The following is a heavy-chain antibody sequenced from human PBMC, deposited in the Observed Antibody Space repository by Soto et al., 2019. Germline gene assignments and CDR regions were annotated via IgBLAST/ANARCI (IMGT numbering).Heavy chain of an antibody. Sequence: QVQLVQSGAELTKPGASVKLSCKASGYTFTAYYVHWVRQAPGQRLEWMGTINPSSGDTTYAQKFRDRLTMTRDSSTNMVYMDLRSLTSEDTAVYFCARDRPPDLWGQGTLVTVSS. CDR1: GYTFTAYY. J-gene: IGHJ5*02. CDR3: ARDRPPDL. CDR2: INPSSGDT. V-gene: IGHV1-46*01.